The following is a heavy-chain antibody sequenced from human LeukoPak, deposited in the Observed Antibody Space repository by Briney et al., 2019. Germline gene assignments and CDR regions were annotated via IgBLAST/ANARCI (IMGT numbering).Heavy chain of an antibody. D-gene: IGHD2-15*01. Sequence: GGSLRLSCAASGFTFSSNCMSWVRQAPGKGLEWVSLICSGGNTYCADSVKGRFTISRDDSKNTLYLQMNSLRAEDTAVYYCARRYCSGGTCYFFDYWGQGTLVTVSS. CDR2: ICSGGNT. CDR3: ARRYCSGGTCYFFDY. V-gene: IGHV3-53*01. CDR1: GFTFSSNC. J-gene: IGHJ4*02.